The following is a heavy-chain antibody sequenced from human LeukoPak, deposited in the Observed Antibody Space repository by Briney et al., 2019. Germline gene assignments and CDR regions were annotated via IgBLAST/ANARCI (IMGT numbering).Heavy chain of an antibody. CDR3: ARGRGFNSGSYSLDY. CDR2: IIPIFGTA. CDR1: GGTFSSYA. Sequence: ASVKVSCKASGGTFSSYAISWVRQAPGQGLEWMGGIIPIFGTANYAQKFQGRVTITTDESTSTAYMELSSLRSEDTAMYYCARGRGFNSGSYSLDYWGQGTLVTVSS. V-gene: IGHV1-69*05. D-gene: IGHD1-26*01. J-gene: IGHJ4*02.